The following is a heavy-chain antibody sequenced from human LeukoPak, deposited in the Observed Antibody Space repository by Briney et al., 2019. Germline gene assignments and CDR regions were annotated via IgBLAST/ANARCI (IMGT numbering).Heavy chain of an antibody. D-gene: IGHD4-23*01. J-gene: IGHJ4*02. Sequence: GGSLRLSCAASGFTFSSYAMNWVRQAPGKGLEWVSAITGSGGRTYYADSVKGRFTISRDNSKNTLYLQMNSLRAEDTAVYYCASGWSTVITPHYWGQGTLVTVSS. CDR2: ITGSGGRT. V-gene: IGHV3-23*01. CDR3: ASGWSTVITPHY. CDR1: GFTFSSYA.